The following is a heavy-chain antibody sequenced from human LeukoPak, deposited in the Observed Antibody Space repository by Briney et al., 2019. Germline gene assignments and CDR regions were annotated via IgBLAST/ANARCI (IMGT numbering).Heavy chain of an antibody. Sequence: PGGSLRLSCAASGFTFSSYGMHWVRQAPGKGLEWVAFIRYDGSNKYYADSVKGRFTISRDNSKNTLYLQMNSLRAEDTAVYYCANDLLWFGEGYPDYWGQGTLVTVSS. D-gene: IGHD3-10*01. CDR3: ANDLLWFGEGYPDY. J-gene: IGHJ4*02. V-gene: IGHV3-30*02. CDR1: GFTFSSYG. CDR2: IRYDGSNK.